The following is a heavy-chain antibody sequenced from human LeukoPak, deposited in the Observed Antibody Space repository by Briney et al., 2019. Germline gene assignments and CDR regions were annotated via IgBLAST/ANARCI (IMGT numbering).Heavy chain of an antibody. V-gene: IGHV1-18*01. J-gene: IGHJ4*03. D-gene: IGHD3-22*01. CDR3: ARDPRNYYDSSGYSVNFDD. CDR2: ISDYSGNT. Sequence: ASVKVSCKASGYTFTSHGIRWVRQAPGQEVEGLGWISDYSGNTKNAHKLQGRVTMTTDTSTSTAYMELRSLRSDDTAVYYCARDPRNYYDSSGYSVNFDDWGQGTLVTVSS. CDR1: GYTFTSHG.